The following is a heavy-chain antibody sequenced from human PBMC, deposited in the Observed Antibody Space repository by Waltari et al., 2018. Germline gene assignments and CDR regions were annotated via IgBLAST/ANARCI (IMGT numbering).Heavy chain of an antibody. CDR1: GGSISSYY. CDR3: ARGIAARFDPTPYFDY. J-gene: IGHJ4*02. Sequence: QVQLPESGSGLVKPSETLSLTCTVSGGSISSYYWSWIRQPPGKGLEWIGYIYYSGSTNYNPSLKSRVTISVDTSKNQFSLKLSSVTAADTAVYYCARGIAARFDPTPYFDYWGQGTLVTVSS. D-gene: IGHD6-6*01. CDR2: IYYSGST. V-gene: IGHV4-59*01.